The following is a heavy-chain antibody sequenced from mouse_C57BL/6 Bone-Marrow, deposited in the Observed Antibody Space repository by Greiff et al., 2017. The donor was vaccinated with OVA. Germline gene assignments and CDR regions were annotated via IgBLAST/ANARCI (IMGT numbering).Heavy chain of an antibody. J-gene: IGHJ2*01. CDR3: AREGDYYGSSLDY. V-gene: IGHV5-4*01. CDR1: GFTFSSYA. Sequence: DVKLVESGGGLVKPGGSLKLSCAASGFTFSSYAMSWVRQTPEKRLEWVATISDGGSYTYYPDNVKGRFTISRDNDKNNLYLQMSHLKSEDTAMYYCAREGDYYGSSLDYWGQGTTLTVSS. D-gene: IGHD1-1*01. CDR2: ISDGGSYT.